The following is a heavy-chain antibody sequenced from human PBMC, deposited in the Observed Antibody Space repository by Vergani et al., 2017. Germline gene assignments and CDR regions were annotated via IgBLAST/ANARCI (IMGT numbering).Heavy chain of an antibody. CDR1: GGTFSSYT. CDR3: ARAPGDYDYVWGSYREPYFDY. V-gene: IGHV1-69*02. J-gene: IGHJ4*02. Sequence: QVQLVQSGAEVKKPGSSVKVSCKASGGTFSSYTISWVRQAPGQGLEWMGRIIPILGIANYAQKFHGRVTITADKSTSTAYIGLSSLRSEDTAVYYCARAPGDYDYVWGSYREPYFDYWGQGTLVTVSS. D-gene: IGHD3-16*02. CDR2: IIPILGIA.